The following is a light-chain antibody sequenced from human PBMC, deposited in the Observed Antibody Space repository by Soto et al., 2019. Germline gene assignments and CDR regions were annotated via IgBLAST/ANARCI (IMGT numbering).Light chain of an antibody. V-gene: IGKV1-27*01. CDR1: QGISNY. CDR2: VAS. CDR3: EKDNSAPWT. J-gene: IGKJ1*01. Sequence: DIQMTQSPSSLSASVGDRVTLTCRASQGISNYLAWYQQQPGKVPKLLIYVASTSQSRVPSRFSGSGSGTDFTLTISSLQPEDVATYYCEKDNSAPWTVGQGPEVEIK.